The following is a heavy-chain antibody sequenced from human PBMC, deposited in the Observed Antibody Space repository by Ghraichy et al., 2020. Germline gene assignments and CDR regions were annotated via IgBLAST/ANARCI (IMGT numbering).Heavy chain of an antibody. CDR1: GFSLSTSGVG. D-gene: IGHD3-22*01. CDR2: IYWDDDK. CDR3: AHTGVLNYYDSSGYYYYGGLGYFDL. Sequence: GPTLVKPTQTLTLTCTFSGFSLSTSGVGVGWIRQPPGKALEWLALIYWDDDKRYSPSLKSRLTITKDTSKNQVVLTMTNMDPVDTATYYCAHTGVLNYYDSSGYYYYGGLGYFDLWGRGTLVTVSS. V-gene: IGHV2-5*02. J-gene: IGHJ2*01.